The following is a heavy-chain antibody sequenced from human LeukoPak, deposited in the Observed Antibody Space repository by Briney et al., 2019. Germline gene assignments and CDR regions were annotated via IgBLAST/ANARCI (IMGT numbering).Heavy chain of an antibody. V-gene: IGHV4-59*11. Sequence: GSLRLSCAVSGFSFSSHAMCWVRQAPGKGLEWIGHIYGSGSTNYNPSLKSRVTLSVDTSKNQFSLKLSSVTAADTAVYYCAREGTSGTHLNWFDPWGQGTLVTVSS. J-gene: IGHJ5*02. CDR2: IYGSGST. D-gene: IGHD1-1*01. CDR3: AREGTSGTHLNWFDP. CDR1: GFSFSSHA.